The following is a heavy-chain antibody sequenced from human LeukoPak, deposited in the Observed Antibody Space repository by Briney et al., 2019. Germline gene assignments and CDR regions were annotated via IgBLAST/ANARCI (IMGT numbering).Heavy chain of an antibody. CDR1: GFTFSDYY. CDR2: ISSSGSSK. D-gene: IGHD3-22*01. J-gene: IGHJ3*02. CDR3: ARGDAYYYDTSGSGLDAFDM. V-gene: IGHV3-11*01. Sequence: GGSLRLSCAASGFTFSDYYMNWIRQAPGKGLEWVSHISSSGSSKSYADSVKGRFTISRDNAKNSLYLQMNSLRPDDAAVYYCARGDAYYYDTSGSGLDAFDMWGQGTMVTVSS.